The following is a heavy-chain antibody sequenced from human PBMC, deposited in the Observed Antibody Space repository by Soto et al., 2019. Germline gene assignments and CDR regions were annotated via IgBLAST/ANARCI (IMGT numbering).Heavy chain of an antibody. V-gene: IGHV3-74*01. CDR3: ARVRSLPVAPFDP. J-gene: IGHJ5*02. Sequence: PGGSLRLSCAASGFTFSSYWMHWVRQAPGKGLVWVSRINSDGSSTSYADSVKGRFTISRDNAKNTLYLQMNSLRAEDTAVYYCARVRSLPVAPFDPWGQGTLVTVSS. D-gene: IGHD2-15*01. CDR1: GFTFSSYW. CDR2: INSDGSST.